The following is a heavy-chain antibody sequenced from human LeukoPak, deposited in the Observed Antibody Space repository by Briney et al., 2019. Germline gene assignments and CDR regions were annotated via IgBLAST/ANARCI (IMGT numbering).Heavy chain of an antibody. CDR3: AKEGTYYYGSGSYQYYFDD. V-gene: IGHV3-30*18. CDR1: GFTFSSYG. D-gene: IGHD3-10*01. CDR2: ISYDGSNK. J-gene: IGHJ4*02. Sequence: GGSLRLSCSASGFTFSSYGMHWVRQAPGKGLEWVAVISYDGSNKYYADSVKGRFTISRDNSKNTLYLQMNTLRAEDTAVYYCAKEGTYYYGSGSYQYYFDDGGQGTLVTVSS.